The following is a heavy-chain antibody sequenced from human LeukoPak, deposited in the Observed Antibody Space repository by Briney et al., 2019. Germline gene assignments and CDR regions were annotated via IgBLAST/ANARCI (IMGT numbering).Heavy chain of an antibody. D-gene: IGHD3-10*01. CDR1: GFSFSDYN. Sequence: PGGSLRLSCAASGFSFSDYNMNWVRQAPGKGLEWVSSISSGSSHIYYADSVKGRFTISRDNAKNSLYLQMNSLRAEDTAVYYCARDHYGSGSYSDYWGQGTLVTVSS. CDR2: ISSGSSHI. J-gene: IGHJ4*02. CDR3: ARDHYGSGSYSDY. V-gene: IGHV3-21*01.